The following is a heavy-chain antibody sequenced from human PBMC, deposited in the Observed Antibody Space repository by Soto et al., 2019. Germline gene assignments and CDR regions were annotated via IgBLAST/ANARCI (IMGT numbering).Heavy chain of an antibody. D-gene: IGHD2-15*01. CDR2: ISSNGGST. CDR3: VNSKVVFTSTYYYGMDV. J-gene: IGHJ6*02. Sequence: GGSLRLSCSASGFTFSSYAMHWVRQAPGKGLEYVSAISSNGGSTYYADSVKGRFTISRDNSKNTLYLQMSSLRAEDTAVYYCVNSKVVFTSTYYYGMDVWGQGTTVTVSS. CDR1: GFTFSSYA. V-gene: IGHV3-64D*08.